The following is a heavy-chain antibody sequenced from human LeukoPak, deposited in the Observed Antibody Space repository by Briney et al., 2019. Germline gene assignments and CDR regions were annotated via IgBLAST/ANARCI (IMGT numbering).Heavy chain of an antibody. V-gene: IGHV4-39*01. CDR2: VYYSGRT. J-gene: IGHJ4*02. CDR1: GGSISSTCYY. Sequence: SETLSLTCTVSGGSISSTCYYWGWIRQPPGKGLEWIGSVYYSGRTYYNPSLKSRVIISVDTSKNQFSLKLTSVTAADTAVYYCARALSVVTSCFDYWGQGTLVTVSS. CDR3: ARALSVVTSCFDY. D-gene: IGHD4-23*01.